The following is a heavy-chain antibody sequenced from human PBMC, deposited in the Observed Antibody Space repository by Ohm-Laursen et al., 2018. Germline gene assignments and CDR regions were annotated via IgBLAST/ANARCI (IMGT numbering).Heavy chain of an antibody. V-gene: IGHV3-11*01. J-gene: IGHJ3*02. CDR1: GFTFSDYY. CDR2: ISGDGTTI. D-gene: IGHD5-12*01. Sequence: GSLRLSCAASGFTFSDYYMSWIRQAPGKGLEWLSYISGDGTTINYADSVKGRFTISRDSAKNSLFLQVNSLRAEDTAVYYCARDNLEATIPDAFAIWGQGTMVTVSS. CDR3: ARDNLEATIPDAFAI.